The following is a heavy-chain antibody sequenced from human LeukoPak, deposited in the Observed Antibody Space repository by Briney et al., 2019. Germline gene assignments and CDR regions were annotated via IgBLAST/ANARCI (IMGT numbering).Heavy chain of an antibody. Sequence: GGSLRLSCAGSGFSFCNYWMAWVRQAPGKGPDWVANMKQDGSARHYADSVKGRFTISRDNAQNTVYLQMNSLRAEDTAVYYCARDVVGSLDYWGRGTLVTVSS. V-gene: IGHV3-7*01. CDR1: GFSFCNYW. D-gene: IGHD2-15*01. J-gene: IGHJ4*02. CDR3: ARDVVGSLDY. CDR2: MKQDGSAR.